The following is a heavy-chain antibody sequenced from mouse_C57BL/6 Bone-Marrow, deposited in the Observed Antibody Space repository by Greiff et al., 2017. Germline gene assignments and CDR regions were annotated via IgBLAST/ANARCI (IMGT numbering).Heavy chain of an antibody. CDR3: ARRTPYYFDD. CDR2: INPNNGGT. Sequence: VQLKQSGPELVKPGASVKIPCKASGYTFTDYNMDWVKQSHGKSLEWIGDINPNNGGTIYNQKFKGKATLTVDKSSSTAYMELRSLTSEDTAVYYCARRTPYYFDDWGQGTTLTVSS. J-gene: IGHJ2*01. CDR1: GYTFTDYN. V-gene: IGHV1-18*01.